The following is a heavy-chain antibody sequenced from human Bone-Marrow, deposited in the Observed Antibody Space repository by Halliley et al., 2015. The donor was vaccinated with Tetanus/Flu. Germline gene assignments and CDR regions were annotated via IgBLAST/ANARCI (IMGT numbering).Heavy chain of an antibody. CDR3: AKALPALAVTNTPGTTRGMDV. CDR2: YDGSNE. D-gene: IGHD1-1*01. Sequence: YDGSNEYYADSVKGRFPISRDNSQKTLYLHMNSLRAEDTAVYYCAKALPALAVTNTPGTTRGMDVWGQGTTVTVS. J-gene: IGHJ6*02. V-gene: IGHV3-33*06.